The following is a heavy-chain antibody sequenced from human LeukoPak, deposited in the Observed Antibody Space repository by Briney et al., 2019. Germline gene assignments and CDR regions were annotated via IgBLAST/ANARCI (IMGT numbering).Heavy chain of an antibody. CDR2: ISAYNGNT. V-gene: IGHV1-18*01. CDR1: GYTFTSYG. Sequence: ASVKVSCKASGYTFTSYGISWVRQAPGQGLEWMGWISAYNGNTNYAQKLQGRVTMTTDTSTSTAYMELRGLRSDDTAVYYCARERRFGEFMDWFDPWGQGTLVTVSS. D-gene: IGHD3-10*01. CDR3: ARERRFGEFMDWFDP. J-gene: IGHJ5*02.